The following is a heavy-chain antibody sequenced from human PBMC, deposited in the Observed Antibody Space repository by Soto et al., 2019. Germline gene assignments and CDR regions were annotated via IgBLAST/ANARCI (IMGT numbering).Heavy chain of an antibody. Sequence: SGPTLVNPTQTLTLTCTFSGFSLSTSGVGVGWIRQPPGKALEWLALIYWNDDKRYSPSLKSRLTITKDTSKNQVVLTMTNMDPVDTATYYCAYSGGYNWNDEGWFDPWGQGTLVTVSS. V-gene: IGHV2-5*01. J-gene: IGHJ5*02. CDR2: IYWNDDK. CDR1: GFSLSTSGVG. CDR3: AYSGGYNWNDEGWFDP. D-gene: IGHD1-20*01.